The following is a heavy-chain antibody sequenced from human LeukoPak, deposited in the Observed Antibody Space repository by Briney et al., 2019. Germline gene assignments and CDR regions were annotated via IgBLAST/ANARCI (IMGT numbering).Heavy chain of an antibody. Sequence: GGSLRLSCAASGFTFSSYRMNWVRQAPGKGLEWVSYISSSSSTIYYADSVKGRFTISRDNAKNTLYLQMNSLRAEDTAVYYCGRGGVPGAHGYWGQGTLVTVSS. CDR3: GRGGVPGAHGY. CDR2: ISSSSSTI. V-gene: IGHV3-48*04. J-gene: IGHJ4*02. D-gene: IGHD2-2*01. CDR1: GFTFSSYR.